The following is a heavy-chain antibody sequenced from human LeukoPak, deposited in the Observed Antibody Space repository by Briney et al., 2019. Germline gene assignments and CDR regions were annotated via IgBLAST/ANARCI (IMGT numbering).Heavy chain of an antibody. V-gene: IGHV4-61*02. CDR2: IYTSGST. D-gene: IGHD4-17*01. Sequence: PSETLSLTCTVSGGSISSGSYYWSWIRQPAGKGLEWIGRIYTSGSTNYNPSLKSRVTISVDTSKNQFSLKLSSVTAADTAVYYCARTPTTVTTRWFDPWGQGSLVTVSS. CDR1: GGSISSGSYY. J-gene: IGHJ5*02. CDR3: ARTPTTVTTRWFDP.